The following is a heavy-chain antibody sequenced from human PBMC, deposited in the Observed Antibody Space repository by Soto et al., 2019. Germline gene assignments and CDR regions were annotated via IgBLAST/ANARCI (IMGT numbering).Heavy chain of an antibody. CDR1: GGTFSSYA. CDR2: IIPIFGTA. Sequence: QVQLVQSWAEVKKPGSSVKVSCKASGGTFSSYAISWVLQAPGQGLEWMGGIIPIFGTANYAQKFQGRVTITADESTSTAYMDLSSLRSEDTAVYYCARVQFGSSSWYDYYYGMDVWCQGTTVTVSS. D-gene: IGHD6-13*01. CDR3: ARVQFGSSSWYDYYYGMDV. V-gene: IGHV1-69*01. J-gene: IGHJ6*02.